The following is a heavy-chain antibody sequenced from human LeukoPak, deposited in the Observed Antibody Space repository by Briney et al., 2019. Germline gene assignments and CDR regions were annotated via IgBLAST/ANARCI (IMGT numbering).Heavy chain of an antibody. V-gene: IGHV4-30-2*01. CDR2: IYHSGST. CDR3: ARTRRAGAVDY. Sequence: SETLPLTCAVSGGSISSGGYSWSWIRQPPGKGLEWIGYIYHSGSTYYNPSLKSRVTISVDRSKNQFSLKLSSVTAADTAVYYCARTRRAGAVDYWGQGTLVTVSS. J-gene: IGHJ4*02. CDR1: GGSISSGGYS.